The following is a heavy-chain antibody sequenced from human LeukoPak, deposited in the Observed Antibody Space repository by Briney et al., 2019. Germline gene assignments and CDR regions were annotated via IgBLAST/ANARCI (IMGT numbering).Heavy chain of an antibody. CDR2: INHSGST. Sequence: SETLSLTCTVSGGSFSGYYWSWIRQPPGKGLEWIGEINHSGSTNYNPSLKSRVTISVDTSKNQFSLTLSSVTAADTAVYYCARERLNRVVEMATTFDIWGQGTMVTVSS. CDR3: ARERLNRVVEMATTFDI. J-gene: IGHJ3*02. D-gene: IGHD5-24*01. CDR1: GGSFSGYY. V-gene: IGHV4-34*01.